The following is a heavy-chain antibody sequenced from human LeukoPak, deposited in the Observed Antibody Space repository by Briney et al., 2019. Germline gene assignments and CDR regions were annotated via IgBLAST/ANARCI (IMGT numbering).Heavy chain of an antibody. CDR3: ARGGYYGSGNDFRFDP. V-gene: IGHV4-59*01. CDR2: IYYSGST. CDR1: GGSISSYY. D-gene: IGHD3-10*01. J-gene: IGHJ5*02. Sequence: PSETLSLTCTVSGGSISSYYWSWVRQPPGKGLEWIGYIYYSGSTNYKPSLKSRVAISVDTSKNQFSLKLSSVTAADTAVYYCARGGYYGSGNDFRFDPWGQGTLVTVSS.